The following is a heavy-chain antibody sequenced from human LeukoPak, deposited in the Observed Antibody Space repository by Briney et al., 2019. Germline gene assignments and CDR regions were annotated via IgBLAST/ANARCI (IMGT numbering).Heavy chain of an antibody. CDR2: IYYSGRT. V-gene: IGHV4-39*01. D-gene: IGHD6-13*01. J-gene: IGHJ5*02. CDR3: ARHVRKRGIAAAGSPGWFDP. Sequence: SETLSLTCTVSGGSISSSSYSWGWIRQPPGKGLEWIGSIYYSGRTYFNPSLKGRVSISIDPSKNQFSLKLNSVTAADTAVYYCARHVRKRGIAAAGSPGWFDPWGQGTLVTVSS. CDR1: GGSISSSSYS.